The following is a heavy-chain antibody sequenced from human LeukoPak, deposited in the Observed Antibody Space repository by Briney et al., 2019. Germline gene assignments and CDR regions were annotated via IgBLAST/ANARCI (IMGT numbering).Heavy chain of an antibody. CDR2: IYTSGST. CDR3: ARNNGWFSWFDP. D-gene: IGHD1/OR15-1a*01. J-gene: IGHJ5*02. Sequence: SETLSLTCTVSGGSISSYYWSWIRQPPGKGLEWIGYIYTSGSTNYNPSLKSRVTISVDTSKNQFSLKLSSVTAADTAVYYCARNNGWFSWFDPWGQGTLVTVSS. V-gene: IGHV4-4*09. CDR1: GGSISSYY.